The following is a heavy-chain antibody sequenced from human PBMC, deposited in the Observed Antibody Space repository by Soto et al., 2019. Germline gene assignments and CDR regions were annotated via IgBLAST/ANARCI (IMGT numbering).Heavy chain of an antibody. Sequence: QVQLVQSGAEVKKPGSSVKVSCKASGGTFSSYALSWVRQAPGQGLEWMGVIIPMFGIANNAQTFQGRVTITADESTTTVYMELSSLRSEDTAVYYCARGRESRTWYSSVAFDIWGQGTMVIVSS. CDR1: GGTFSSYA. CDR3: ARGRESRTWYSSVAFDI. V-gene: IGHV1-69*01. CDR2: IIPMFGIA. J-gene: IGHJ3*02. D-gene: IGHD2-2*01.